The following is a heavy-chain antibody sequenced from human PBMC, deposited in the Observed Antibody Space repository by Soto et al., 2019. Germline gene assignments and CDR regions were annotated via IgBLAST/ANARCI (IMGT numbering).Heavy chain of an antibody. CDR2: IHDSGST. D-gene: IGHD3-9*01. V-gene: IGHV4-4*02. CDR1: GASIGTSNW. J-gene: IGHJ4*02. CDR3: ASQNTYDILNYSDS. Sequence: PSETLSLTCAVSGASIGTSNWWSWVRQSPGKGLEWIGEIHDSGSTKYNPSLKSRVTISLDKSKNQFSLNVSSVTAADTAVYYCASQNTYDILNYSDSWGEGSLVT.